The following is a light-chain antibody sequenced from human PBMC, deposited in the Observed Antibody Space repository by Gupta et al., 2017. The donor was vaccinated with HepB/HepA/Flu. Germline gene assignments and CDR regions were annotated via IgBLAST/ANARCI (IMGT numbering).Light chain of an antibody. V-gene: IGKV3-20*01. CDR2: GAS. CDR1: QSVSSSY. Sequence: EIVLTQSPGTLSLSPGERATLSCRASQSVSSSYLAWYQQKPGQAPRLLIYGASSRANGIPDRFSGSGSGTDFTLTSSRREPEDFAVYYFQQDGSSNTFGQGTKVEIK. J-gene: IGKJ1*01. CDR3: QQDGSSNT.